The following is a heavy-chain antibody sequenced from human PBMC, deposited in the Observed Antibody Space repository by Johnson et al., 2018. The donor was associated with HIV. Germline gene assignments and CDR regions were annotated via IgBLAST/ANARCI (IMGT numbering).Heavy chain of an antibody. V-gene: IGHV3-30*03. Sequence: QMLLVESGGGLVQPGGSLRLSCAASGFTFSDYYMSWIRQAPGKGLEWVAVISYDGSNKYYADSVKGRFTISRDNSKNTLYLQMNSLRAEDTAVYYCASCGGDCRDAVEIWGQGTMVTVSS. J-gene: IGHJ3*02. D-gene: IGHD2-21*02. CDR3: ASCGGDCRDAVEI. CDR2: ISYDGSNK. CDR1: GFTFSDYY.